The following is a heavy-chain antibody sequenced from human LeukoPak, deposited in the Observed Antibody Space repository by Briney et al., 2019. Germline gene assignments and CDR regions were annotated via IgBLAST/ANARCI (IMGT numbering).Heavy chain of an antibody. V-gene: IGHV1-2*02. CDR1: GYTFTGYY. Sequence: ASVKGSCKATGYTFTGYYMHWVRQAPGQGLEWMGWINPNSGGTNYAQKFQGRVTMTRDTSISTAYMELSRLRSDDTAVYYCARAMAARLHYFDYWGQGTLVTVSS. J-gene: IGHJ4*02. CDR3: ARAMAARLHYFDY. CDR2: INPNSGGT. D-gene: IGHD6-6*01.